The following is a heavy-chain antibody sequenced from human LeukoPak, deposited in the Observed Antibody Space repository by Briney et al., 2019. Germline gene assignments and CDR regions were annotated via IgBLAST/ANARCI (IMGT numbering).Heavy chain of an antibody. CDR1: GFTFSSYA. Sequence: GGSLRLSCAASGFTFSSYAMHWVRQAPGKGLEWVAFIRYDGSNKYYADSVKGRFTISRDNSKNTLYLQMNSLRAEDTAVYYCAKDRRYSRQNWFDPWGQGTLVTVSS. D-gene: IGHD1-1*01. CDR3: AKDRRYSRQNWFDP. CDR2: IRYDGSNK. V-gene: IGHV3-30*02. J-gene: IGHJ5*02.